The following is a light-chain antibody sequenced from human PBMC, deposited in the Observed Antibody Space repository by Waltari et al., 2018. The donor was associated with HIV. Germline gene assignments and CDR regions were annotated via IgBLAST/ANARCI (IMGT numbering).Light chain of an antibody. CDR3: AAWEDSLNGPNYV. J-gene: IGLJ1*01. V-gene: IGLV1-44*01. CDR1: SSTIGRKT. CDR2: SNN. Sequence: QSVLTQPPSASGAPGQSVIISCSGSSSTIGRKTVNWYRQLPGTAPKLLIYSNNQRPSGVPDRFSGSKSGTSASLAISGLQSGDEADYYCAAWEDSLNGPNYVFGSGTTVTVL.